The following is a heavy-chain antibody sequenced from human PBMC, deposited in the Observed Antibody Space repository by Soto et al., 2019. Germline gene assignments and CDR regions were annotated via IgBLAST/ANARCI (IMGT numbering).Heavy chain of an antibody. J-gene: IGHJ3*01. CDR2: ISARGGST. V-gene: IGHV3-23*01. CDR3: CSCEIRGVEYAIDV. CDR1: GFTVSSDA. D-gene: IGHD3-10*01. Sequence: GPTLSLSCATSGFTVSSDATGWSRQTQGKGLEWVSAISARGGSTYYANAVKGRYAISRDNYKNTLYLQMNSLGAEETAVYYCCSCEIRGVEYAIDVWGQGTMVTVSS.